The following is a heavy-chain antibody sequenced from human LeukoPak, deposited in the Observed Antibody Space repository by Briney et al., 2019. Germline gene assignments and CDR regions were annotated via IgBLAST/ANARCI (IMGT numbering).Heavy chain of an antibody. D-gene: IGHD1-14*01. Sequence: PGGSLRLSCTASGLTFSTSGFNWVRQAPGKGLEWVASIGPTGSDRYHADSRKGRFTISRDNANNFLYLQMNSLRAEDTAVYYCATETNGRHYDYWGQGTLLTVSS. V-gene: IGHV3-21*06. CDR1: GLTFSTSG. CDR2: IGPTGSDR. J-gene: IGHJ4*02. CDR3: ATETNGRHYDY.